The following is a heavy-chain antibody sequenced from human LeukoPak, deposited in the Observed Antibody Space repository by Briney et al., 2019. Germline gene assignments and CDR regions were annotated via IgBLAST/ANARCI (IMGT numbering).Heavy chain of an antibody. Sequence: SVKASCKASGGTFSSYAISWVRQAPGQGGEWMGGIIPIFGTANYAQKFQGRVTITTDESTSTAYMELSSLRSEDTAVYYCARVIWFGESNQRYYFDYWGQGTLVTVSS. V-gene: IGHV1-69*05. CDR1: GGTFSSYA. CDR2: IIPIFGTA. J-gene: IGHJ4*02. CDR3: ARVIWFGESNQRYYFDY. D-gene: IGHD3-10*01.